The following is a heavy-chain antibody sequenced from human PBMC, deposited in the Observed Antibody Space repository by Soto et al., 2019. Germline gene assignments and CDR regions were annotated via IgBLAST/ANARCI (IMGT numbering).Heavy chain of an antibody. D-gene: IGHD6-13*01. CDR3: ARQIVAAGTGDWFDP. V-gene: IGHV5-51*01. Sequence: GESLKISCKGSGYSFTSYWIGWVRQMPGKGLEWMGIIYPGDSDTRYSPSFQGQVTISADKSISTAYLQWSSLKASDTAMYYCARQIVAAGTGDWFDPWGQGTLVTVSS. J-gene: IGHJ5*02. CDR1: GYSFTSYW. CDR2: IYPGDSDT.